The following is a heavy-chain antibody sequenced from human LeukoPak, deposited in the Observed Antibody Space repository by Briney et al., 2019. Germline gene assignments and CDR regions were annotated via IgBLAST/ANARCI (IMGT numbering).Heavy chain of an antibody. CDR2: ISGSSSAI. D-gene: IGHD4-4*01. Sequence: PGGSLRLSCAASGFILSSYSMNWVRQAPGKGLEWVSYISGSSSAIYYADSVKGRFTISRDNAKNSLYLQMNSLRAEDTAVYYCARSGRTVSDLLFYYYGMDVWGQGTTVTVSS. J-gene: IGHJ6*02. CDR3: ARSGRTVSDLLFYYYGMDV. V-gene: IGHV3-48*01. CDR1: GFILSSYS.